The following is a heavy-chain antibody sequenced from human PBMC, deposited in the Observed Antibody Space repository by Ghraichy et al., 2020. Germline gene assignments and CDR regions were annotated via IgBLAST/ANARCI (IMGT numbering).Heavy chain of an antibody. V-gene: IGHV3-23*01. CDR1: GFTFSSYA. J-gene: IGHJ6*02. D-gene: IGHD3-3*01. Sequence: GGSLRLSCAASGFTFSSYAMSWVRQAPGKGLEWVSAISGSGGSTYYADSVKGRFTISRDNSKNTLYLQMNSLRAEDTAVYYCAKVNRAGGIGVLNGMDVWGQGTTVTVSS. CDR3: AKVNRAGGIGVLNGMDV. CDR2: ISGSGGST.